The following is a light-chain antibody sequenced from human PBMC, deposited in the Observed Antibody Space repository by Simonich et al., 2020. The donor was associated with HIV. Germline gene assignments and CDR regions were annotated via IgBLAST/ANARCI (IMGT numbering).Light chain of an antibody. Sequence: DIVMTQSPLSLPVTPGAPASISCRSSQSLLSSNGYNYLDWYLQKPGQSPQLLIYLGSNRASGVPDRFSGSGSGTDFTLKISRVEAEDVGVYYCMQARQTPFTFGPGTKVDIK. J-gene: IGKJ3*01. CDR1: QSLLSSNGYNY. CDR3: MQARQTPFT. CDR2: LGS. V-gene: IGKV2-28*01.